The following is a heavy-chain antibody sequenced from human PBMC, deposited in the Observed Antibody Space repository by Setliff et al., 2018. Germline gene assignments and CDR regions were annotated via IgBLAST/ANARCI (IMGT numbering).Heavy chain of an antibody. J-gene: IGHJ4*02. Sequence: GGSLRLSCVASGFTFSSYAMSWVRRGPGKGLEWVGRIKNKNEGETRDYAAPVKGRFTVSRDDSKNTLYLHMNSLRSEDTAMYYCTSTTLDFWGPGTLVTVSS. CDR1: GFTFSSYA. V-gene: IGHV3-15*05. D-gene: IGHD1-1*01. CDR2: IKNKNEGETR. CDR3: TSTTLDF.